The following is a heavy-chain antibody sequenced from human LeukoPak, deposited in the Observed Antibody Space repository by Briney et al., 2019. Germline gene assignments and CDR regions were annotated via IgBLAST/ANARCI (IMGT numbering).Heavy chain of an antibody. V-gene: IGHV4-39*01. D-gene: IGHD6-19*01. J-gene: IGHJ4*02. CDR1: GGSLSNYY. CDR3: ARHHTRGIAVALIDC. Sequence: SETLSLTCTVSGGSLSNYYWGWLRQPPGKGLEWIGSIYHSGSTYYSPSLKSRGTISVDTSKNQFSLKLSSVTAADTAVYYCARHHTRGIAVALIDCWGQGVLVTVSS. CDR2: IYHSGST.